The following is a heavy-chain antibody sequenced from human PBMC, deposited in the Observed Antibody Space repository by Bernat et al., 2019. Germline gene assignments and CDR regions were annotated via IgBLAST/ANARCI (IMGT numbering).Heavy chain of an antibody. J-gene: IGHJ4*02. V-gene: IGHV3-33*01. D-gene: IGHD6-25*01. Sequence: QVPLVESGGGVVHPGTSLRLSCVASGFTFSNYGMHWVRQAPGKGLEWVAVIWYDSSNSYYADSVRGRFTISKDNSKYTLLLQMNSLGTEDTGVYYCAREGWSAMAASGTGADYWGQGTLVSVSS. CDR1: GFTFSNYG. CDR2: IWYDSSNS. CDR3: AREGWSAMAASGTGADY.